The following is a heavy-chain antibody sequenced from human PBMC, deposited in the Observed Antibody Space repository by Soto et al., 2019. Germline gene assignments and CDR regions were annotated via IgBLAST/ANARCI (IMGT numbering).Heavy chain of an antibody. D-gene: IGHD6-13*01. J-gene: IGHJ5*02. CDR3: ARGWGIAAPGPNWFDP. CDR2: INPNSGDT. CDR1: GYIFTAYS. Sequence: ASVKVSCKASGYIFTAYSMHWVRQAPGQGLEWLGWINPNSGDTIYAQKFQDRVTMTCDTSVSTAYLELSSLSSDDTALYYCARGWGIAAPGPNWFDPWGQGTLVTVSS. V-gene: IGHV1-2*02.